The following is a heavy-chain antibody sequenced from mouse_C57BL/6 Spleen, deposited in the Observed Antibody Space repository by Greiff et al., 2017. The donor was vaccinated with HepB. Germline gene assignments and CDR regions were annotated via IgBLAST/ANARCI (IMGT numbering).Heavy chain of an antibody. Sequence: VQLQQSGPELVKPGASVKISCKASGYAFSSSWMNWVKQRPGKGLEWIGRIYPGDGDTNYNGKFKGKATLTADKSSSTAYMQLSSLTSEDSAVYFCASLDGFYAMDYWGQGTSVTVSS. D-gene: IGHD2-3*01. V-gene: IGHV1-82*01. J-gene: IGHJ4*01. CDR2: IYPGDGDT. CDR3: ASLDGFYAMDY. CDR1: GYAFSSSW.